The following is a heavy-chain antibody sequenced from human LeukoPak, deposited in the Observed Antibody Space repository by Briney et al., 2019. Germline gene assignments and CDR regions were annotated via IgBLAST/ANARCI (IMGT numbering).Heavy chain of an antibody. CDR3: ASGYSGYEDYYYYGMDV. D-gene: IGHD5-12*01. V-gene: IGHV3-23*01. CDR2: ISGSGGST. CDR1: GFTFSSYA. J-gene: IGHJ6*02. Sequence: PGGSLRLSCAASGFTFSSYAMSWVRQAPGKGLEWVSAISGSGGSTYYADSVKGRFTISRDNSKNTLYLQMNSLRAEDTAVYYCASGYSGYEDYYYYGMDVWGQGTTVTVSS.